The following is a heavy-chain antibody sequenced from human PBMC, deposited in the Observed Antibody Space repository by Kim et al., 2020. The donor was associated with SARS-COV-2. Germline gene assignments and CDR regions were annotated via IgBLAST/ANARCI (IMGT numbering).Heavy chain of an antibody. J-gene: IGHJ5*02. CDR3: ARGSLHSTRCFDT. CDR2: VSVHNGNT. CDR1: GYTFAHYA. Sequence: ASVKVSCKTSGYTFAHYAISWVRQAPGQGLEWMGWVSVHNGNTNYAQNMQGRASMTTDTSTTSVYMELRSLTSDDTAVYYCARGSLHSTRCFDTWGQGTL. V-gene: IGHV1-18*01. D-gene: IGHD2-2*01.